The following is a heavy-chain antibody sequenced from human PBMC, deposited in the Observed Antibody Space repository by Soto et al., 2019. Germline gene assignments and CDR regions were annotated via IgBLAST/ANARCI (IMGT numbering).Heavy chain of an antibody. CDR1: GFTFSDYY. CDR2: ISTGSTYT. J-gene: IGHJ4*02. Sequence: QVQLVESGGGLVKPGGSLRLSCAASGFTFSDYYMSWIRQAPGKGLQWVAYISTGSTYTNYADSVKGRFTISRDNSKKSLYLQMTRLTAADPAVYYCERDRMFGSGSPDYWGQGTLVTVSS. V-gene: IGHV3-11*05. CDR3: ERDRMFGSGSPDY. D-gene: IGHD3-10*01.